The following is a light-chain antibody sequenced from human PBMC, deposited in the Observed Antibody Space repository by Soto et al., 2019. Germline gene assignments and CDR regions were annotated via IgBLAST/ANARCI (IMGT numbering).Light chain of an antibody. CDR1: QGIRDA. CDR3: LQHNSYPQT. CDR2: AAS. V-gene: IGKV1-17*01. Sequence: DIQMTQSPSSLSASVGDRVTITCRASQGIRDALGWYQQKPGKAPKRLIYAASSLQSGVPSRFSGRGSGKEFTLTISSLQPEDSATYYCLQHNSYPQTFGQGTKVEIK. J-gene: IGKJ1*01.